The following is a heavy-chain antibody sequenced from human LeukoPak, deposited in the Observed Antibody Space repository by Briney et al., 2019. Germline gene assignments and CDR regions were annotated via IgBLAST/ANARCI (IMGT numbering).Heavy chain of an antibody. CDR1: GFTFSTYA. V-gene: IGHV3-64*01. J-gene: IGHJ4*02. D-gene: IGHD6-6*01. Sequence: GGSLRLSCAASGFTFSTYAMHWVRQAPGKGLEYLSAISSSGASTYYANSVKGRFTISRDNSKNTLYLQMGSLRPEDMAVYYCARALIAARPDSLFDYWGQGTLVTVSS. CDR2: ISSSGAST. CDR3: ARALIAARPDSLFDY.